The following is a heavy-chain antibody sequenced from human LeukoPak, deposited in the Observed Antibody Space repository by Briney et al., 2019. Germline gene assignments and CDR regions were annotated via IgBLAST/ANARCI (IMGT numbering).Heavy chain of an antibody. V-gene: IGHV2-5*02. CDR2: IYWDDDK. D-gene: IGHD5-12*01. CDR3: ATATKVATIKLGDY. Sequence: SGPTLVNTTQTLTLTCTFSGFSLSTSGVGVGWIRQPPGKALEWLALIYWDDDKRYSPSLKSRLTITKDTSKNQVALTMTNMDPVDTATYYCATATKVATIKLGDYWGQGTLVTVSS. CDR1: GFSLSTSGVG. J-gene: IGHJ4*02.